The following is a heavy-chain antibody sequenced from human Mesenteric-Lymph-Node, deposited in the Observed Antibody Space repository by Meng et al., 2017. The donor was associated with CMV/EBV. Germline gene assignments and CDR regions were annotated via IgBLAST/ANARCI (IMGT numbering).Heavy chain of an antibody. V-gene: IGHV3-33*06. J-gene: IGHJ6*02. CDR1: GFTFSSYG. Sequence: GGSLRFSCAASGFTFSSYGMHWVRQAPGKGLEWVAVIWYDGSNKYYADSVKGRFTISRDNSKNTLYLQMNSLRAEDTAVYYCAKDRLLERGYYYGMDVWGQGTTVTVSS. CDR3: AKDRLLERGYYYGMDV. D-gene: IGHD3-3*01. CDR2: IWYDGSNK.